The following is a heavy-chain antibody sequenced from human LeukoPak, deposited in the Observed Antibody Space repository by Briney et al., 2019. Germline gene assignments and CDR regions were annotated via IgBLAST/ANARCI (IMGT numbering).Heavy chain of an antibody. Sequence: GGSLRLSCAASGFTFSTYAMSWVRQAPGKGLEWVSVISGSGGNTYCADSVKGRFTISRDNSKNTLYLQMNSLRAEDTALYYCAKVGDGRAGFDYWGQGTLVTVSS. V-gene: IGHV3-23*01. D-gene: IGHD3-16*01. CDR3: AKVGDGRAGFDY. CDR1: GFTFSTYA. CDR2: ISGSGGNT. J-gene: IGHJ4*02.